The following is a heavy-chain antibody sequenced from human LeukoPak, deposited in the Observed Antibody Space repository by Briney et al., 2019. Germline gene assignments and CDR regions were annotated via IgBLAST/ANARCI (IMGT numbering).Heavy chain of an antibody. Sequence: ASVKVSCKASGYTFTTYAMHWVRQAPGQRLEWMGWINAANGNTKYSQKFQGRVTITRDTSASTAFMELSSLRSEDTAVYYCARDPVDCTNGVCYNYFDFWGQGTLVTVSS. J-gene: IGHJ4*02. V-gene: IGHV1-3*01. CDR3: ARDPVDCTNGVCYNYFDF. CDR1: GYTFTTYA. D-gene: IGHD2-8*01. CDR2: INAANGNT.